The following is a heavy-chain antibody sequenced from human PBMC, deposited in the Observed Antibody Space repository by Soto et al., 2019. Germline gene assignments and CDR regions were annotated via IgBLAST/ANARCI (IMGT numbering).Heavy chain of an antibody. CDR2: IIPLFGTA. D-gene: IGHD2-2*01. V-gene: IGHV1-69*01. CDR1: GGTFDAYT. J-gene: IGHJ6*02. CDR3: ARLGTKAMDV. Sequence: QVQLVQSGAEVRKPGSSVRVSCKASGGTFDAYTITWVRQAPGQGLEWMGGIIPLFGTANYAQKFQGRLTITADESTTTAHMELSSLRSEDTAVYFCARLGTKAMDVWGQGTTVTISS.